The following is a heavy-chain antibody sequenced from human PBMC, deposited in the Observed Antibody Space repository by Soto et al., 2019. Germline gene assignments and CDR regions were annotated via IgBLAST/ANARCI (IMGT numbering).Heavy chain of an antibody. CDR3: AEGPYYYYYMDV. Sequence: GGSLRLSCAASGFTVGSNYMSWVRQAPGKGLEWVSVIYSGGSTYYADSVKGRFTISRDNSKNTLYLQMNSLRAEDTAVYYCAEGPYYYYYMDVWGKGTTVTVSS. V-gene: IGHV3-66*01. J-gene: IGHJ6*03. CDR1: GFTVGSNY. CDR2: IYSGGST.